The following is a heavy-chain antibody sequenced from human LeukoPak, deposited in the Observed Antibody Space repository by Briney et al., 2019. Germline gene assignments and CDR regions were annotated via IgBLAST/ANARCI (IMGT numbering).Heavy chain of an antibody. V-gene: IGHV3-72*01. Sequence: GGSLRLSCAASGFTFSDHYIDWVRQAPGKGLEWVGRNRNKANNYTPEYAASVKGRFTISRDDSKNSLYLQMNSLKTKDTAVYYCARRGRDGDGYAHGYDFWGQGTLVTVSS. D-gene: IGHD3-16*01. CDR3: ARRGRDGDGYAHGYDF. CDR1: GFTFSDHY. J-gene: IGHJ4*02. CDR2: NRNKANNYTP.